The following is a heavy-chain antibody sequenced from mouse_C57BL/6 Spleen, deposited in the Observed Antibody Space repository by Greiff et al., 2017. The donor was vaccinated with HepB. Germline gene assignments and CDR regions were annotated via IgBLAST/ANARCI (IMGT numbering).Heavy chain of an antibody. J-gene: IGHJ3*01. CDR3: ARGGWDEGFAY. V-gene: IGHV1-54*01. CDR2: INPGSGGT. CDR1: GYAFTNYL. D-gene: IGHD4-1*01. Sequence: VQVVESGAELVRPGTSVKVSCKASGYAFTNYLIEWVKQRPGQGLEWIGVINPGSGGTNYNEKFKGKATLTADKSSSTAYMQLSSLTSEDSAVYFCARGGWDEGFAYWGQGTLVTVSA.